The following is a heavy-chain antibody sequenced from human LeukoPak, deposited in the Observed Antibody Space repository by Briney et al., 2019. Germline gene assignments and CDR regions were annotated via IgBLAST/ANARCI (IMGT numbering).Heavy chain of an antibody. D-gene: IGHD6-13*01. V-gene: IGHV3-7*03. CDR3: ARSIAAAGDY. CDR1: GFTFSSYG. Sequence: GRSLRLSCAASGFTFSSYGMHWVRQAPGKGLEWVANIKEDGSDKNYVDSVKGRFTISRDNAKNSLFLQMNSLRAEDTAVYYCARSIAAAGDYWGQGTLVTVSS. CDR2: IKEDGSDK. J-gene: IGHJ4*02.